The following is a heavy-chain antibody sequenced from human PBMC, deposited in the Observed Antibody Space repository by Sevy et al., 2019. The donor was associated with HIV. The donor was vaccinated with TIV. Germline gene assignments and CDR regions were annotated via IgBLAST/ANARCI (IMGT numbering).Heavy chain of an antibody. Sequence: SETLSLTCTVSGGSISSGSYYWSWIRQPAGKGLEWIGRIYTSGSTNYNPSLKSRVTMSVDTSKNQFSLKLSSVTAADTAVYYYASGGAYRYGQDPYYYYGMDVWGQGTTVTVSS. D-gene: IGHD5-18*01. V-gene: IGHV4-61*02. CDR1: GGSISSGSYY. CDR3: ASGGAYRYGQDPYYYYGMDV. CDR2: IYTSGST. J-gene: IGHJ6*02.